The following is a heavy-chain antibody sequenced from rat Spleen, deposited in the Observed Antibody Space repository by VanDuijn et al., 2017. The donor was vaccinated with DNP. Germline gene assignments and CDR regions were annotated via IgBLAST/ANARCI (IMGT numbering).Heavy chain of an antibody. CDR1: GFIFSDYA. D-gene: IGHD1-11*01. V-gene: IGHV5-17*01. Sequence: EVQLVESGGGLVQLGNSLKLSCAASGFIFSDYAMAWVRRSPRRGLEWVATVFYDGRGTNYRDSVKGRFTISRDNAKSTLYLQMDSLRSEDTATYYCARQRRPLDFDYWGQGVMVTVSS. CDR2: VFYDGRGT. CDR3: ARQRRPLDFDY. J-gene: IGHJ2*01.